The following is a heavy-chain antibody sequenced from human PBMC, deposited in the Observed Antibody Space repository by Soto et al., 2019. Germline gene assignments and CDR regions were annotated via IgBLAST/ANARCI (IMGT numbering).Heavy chain of an antibody. Sequence: GGSLRLSCAASGFTFSSYGMHWVRQAPGKGLEWVAVIWYDGSNKYYADSVKGRFTISRDNSKNTLYLQMNSLRAEDTAVYYCARGLHGVYSSSSGDYWGQGTLVTISS. J-gene: IGHJ4*02. CDR3: ARGLHGVYSSSSGDY. CDR2: IWYDGSNK. D-gene: IGHD6-6*01. V-gene: IGHV3-33*08. CDR1: GFTFSSYG.